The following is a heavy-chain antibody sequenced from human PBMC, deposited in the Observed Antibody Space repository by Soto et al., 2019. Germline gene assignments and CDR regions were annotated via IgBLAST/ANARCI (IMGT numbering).Heavy chain of an antibody. Sequence: ASVKVSCKASGYTFTGYYMHWVRQAPGQGLEWMGWINPNSGGTNYAQKFQGWVTMTRDTSISTAYMELSRLRSDDTAVYYCARDLIAAAPSNWFDPWGQGTLVTVSS. D-gene: IGHD6-13*01. CDR2: INPNSGGT. J-gene: IGHJ5*02. V-gene: IGHV1-2*04. CDR1: GYTFTGYY. CDR3: ARDLIAAAPSNWFDP.